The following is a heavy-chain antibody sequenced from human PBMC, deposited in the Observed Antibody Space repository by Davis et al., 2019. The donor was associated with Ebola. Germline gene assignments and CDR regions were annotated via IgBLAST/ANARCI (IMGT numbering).Heavy chain of an antibody. Sequence: GGSLRLSCAASGFTFSSYSMNWVRQAPGKGLVWVSYISSSSSTIYYAGSVKGRFTVSRDNSKKTMYLQMNSLRAEDTAVYYCASTFTELRYGPQVYWGQGTLVTVSS. CDR1: GFTFSSYS. J-gene: IGHJ4*02. CDR2: ISSSSSTI. V-gene: IGHV3-48*01. D-gene: IGHD3-9*01. CDR3: ASTFTELRYGPQVY.